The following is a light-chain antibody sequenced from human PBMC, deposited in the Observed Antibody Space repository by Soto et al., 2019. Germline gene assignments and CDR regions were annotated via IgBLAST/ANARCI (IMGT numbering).Light chain of an antibody. V-gene: IGLV2-14*01. CDR2: AVS. Sequence: QSVLTQPASVSGSPGQSIAISCTGTNSDVGAHDLVSWYQHHPGKAPRLMIYAVSNRPSGVSHRFSGSKSGNTASLTISGLQTEDEGDYYCSSYTSSSTRVFGTGTKVTVL. CDR1: NSDVGAHDL. J-gene: IGLJ1*01. CDR3: SSYTSSSTRV.